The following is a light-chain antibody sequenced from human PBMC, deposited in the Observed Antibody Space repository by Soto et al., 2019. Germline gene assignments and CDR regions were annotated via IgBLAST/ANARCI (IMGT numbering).Light chain of an antibody. V-gene: IGKV1-5*01. CDR2: DAS. Sequence: DIHMTQSPSTLSATVGDRVTITCRASQSIGKWLAWYQQKPGEAPKLLIYDASSVESGVPARFSGSGSGTQFTLTISSLQPDDYATYYCQQYNSYTTTFGQGTKVDIK. CDR3: QQYNSYTTT. CDR1: QSIGKW. J-gene: IGKJ1*01.